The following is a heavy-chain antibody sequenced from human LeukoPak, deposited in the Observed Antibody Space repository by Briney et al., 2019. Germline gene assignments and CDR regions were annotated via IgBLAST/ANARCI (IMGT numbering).Heavy chain of an antibody. CDR2: ISAYNGNT. D-gene: IGHD5-12*01. V-gene: IGHV1-18*01. J-gene: IGHJ6*02. Sequence: ASVKVSCKASGYTFTSYGISWVRQAPGQGLEWMGWISAYNGNTNYAQKLQGRVTMATDTSTSTAYMELRSLRSDDTAVYYCARDAGGWLRLYYYGMDVWGQGTTVTVSS. CDR1: GYTFTSYG. CDR3: ARDAGGWLRLYYYGMDV.